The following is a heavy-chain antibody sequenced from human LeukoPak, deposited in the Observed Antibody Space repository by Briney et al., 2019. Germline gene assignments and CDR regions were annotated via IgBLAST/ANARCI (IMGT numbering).Heavy chain of an antibody. CDR2: IYHSGST. Sequence: SETLSLTCTVSGYSISSGYYWGWIRPPPGKGLEWIGSIYHSGSTYYNPSLKSRVTISVDTSKNQFSLKLSSVTAADTAVYYCARGLGQWLVIPWDAFDIWGQGTMVTVSS. CDR1: GYSISSGYY. D-gene: IGHD6-19*01. CDR3: ARGLGQWLVIPWDAFDI. V-gene: IGHV4-38-2*02. J-gene: IGHJ3*02.